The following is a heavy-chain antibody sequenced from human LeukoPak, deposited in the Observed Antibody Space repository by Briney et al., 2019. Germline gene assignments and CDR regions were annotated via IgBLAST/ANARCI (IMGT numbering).Heavy chain of an antibody. Sequence: SVKVSCKASGGTFSSYAISWVRQAPGQGLEWMGRIIPILGIANYAQKFQGRVTITADKSTSTAYMELSSLRSEDTAVYYCARSHSGYDYPGIYWGQGTLVTVSS. V-gene: IGHV1-69*04. J-gene: IGHJ4*02. CDR1: GGTFSSYA. CDR3: ARSHSGYDYPGIY. D-gene: IGHD5-12*01. CDR2: IIPILGIA.